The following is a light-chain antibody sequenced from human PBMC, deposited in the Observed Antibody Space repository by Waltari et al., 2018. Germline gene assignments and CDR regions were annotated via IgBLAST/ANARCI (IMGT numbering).Light chain of an antibody. V-gene: IGKV4-1*01. CDR3: QQCYTFPYT. CDR1: QSVLYTSNNKDY. Sequence: DIVLTQAPDSLAVSLGERSTINCKSRQSVLYTSNNKDYLGWDQQKPGQPPQLLITWASTRESGVPDRFSGSGSGTDFTLTISSLQAEDVAVYFCQQCYTFPYTFGQGTKLEIK. J-gene: IGKJ2*01. CDR2: WAS.